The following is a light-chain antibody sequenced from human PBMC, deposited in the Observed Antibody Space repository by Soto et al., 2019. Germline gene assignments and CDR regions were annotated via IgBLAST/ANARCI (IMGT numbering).Light chain of an antibody. J-gene: IGLJ1*01. V-gene: IGLV2-8*01. Sequence: QSVLTQPPSASGSPRQSVTISCTGTSSDVGGYNYVSWYQQHPGKAPQLMIYEVSKRQAGVPDRFSGSKSGNTASLTVSGLQAEDEADYYCSSYAGSNNFVVFGTGTKLTVL. CDR1: SSDVGGYNY. CDR2: EVS. CDR3: SSYAGSNNFVV.